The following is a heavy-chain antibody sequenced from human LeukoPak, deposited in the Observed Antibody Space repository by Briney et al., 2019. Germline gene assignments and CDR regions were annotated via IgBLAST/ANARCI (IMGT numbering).Heavy chain of an antibody. Sequence: SETLSLTCTVSGGSISSYYWSWIRQPAGKGLEWIGYIYYSGSTNYNPSLKSRVTISVDTSKNRFSLKLSSVTAADTAVYYCARTKLRFLEWLLENWYFDLWGRGTLVTVSS. CDR2: IYYSGST. CDR1: GGSISSYY. D-gene: IGHD3-3*01. CDR3: ARTKLRFLEWLLENWYFDL. J-gene: IGHJ2*01. V-gene: IGHV4-59*08.